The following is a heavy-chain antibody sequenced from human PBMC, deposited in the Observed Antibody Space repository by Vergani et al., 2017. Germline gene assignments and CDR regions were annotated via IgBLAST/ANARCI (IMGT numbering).Heavy chain of an antibody. D-gene: IGHD2-2*01. Sequence: QVQLQESGPGLVKPSETLSLTCTVSGGSISSYYWSWIRQPPGKGLEWIGYIYYSGSTNYNPSLKSRVTISVDTSKNQFSLKLSSVTAADTAVYYCARRGVVPATGWFDPWGQGTLVTVSS. V-gene: IGHV4-59*01. CDR2: IYYSGST. J-gene: IGHJ5*02. CDR1: GGSISSYY. CDR3: ARRGVVPATGWFDP.